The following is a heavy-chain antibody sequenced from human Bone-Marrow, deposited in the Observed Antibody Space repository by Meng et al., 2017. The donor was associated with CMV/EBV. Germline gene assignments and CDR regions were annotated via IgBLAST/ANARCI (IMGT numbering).Heavy chain of an antibody. V-gene: IGHV3-48*04. CDR2: ISSSSSTI. J-gene: IGHJ6*01. CDR1: GFTFSSYS. Sequence: GESLKISCAASGFTFSSYSMNWVRHAPGKGLEWVSYISSSSSTIYYADSVKGRFTISRDNAKNSLYLQMNSLRAEDTAVYYCARALDILTGYFPYYYYYGMDVWGQGTTVTVYS. CDR3: ARALDILTGYFPYYYYYGMDV. D-gene: IGHD3-9*01.